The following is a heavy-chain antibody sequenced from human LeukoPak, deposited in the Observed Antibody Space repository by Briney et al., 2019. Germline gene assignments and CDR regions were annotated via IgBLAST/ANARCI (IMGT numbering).Heavy chain of an antibody. CDR3: ASSGVYYDSSGYYEY. J-gene: IGHJ4*02. Sequence: KPGGSLRLSCAASGFTFSSYSMNWVRQAPWKGLEWVSSISSSSSYIYYADSVKGRFTISRDNAKNSLYLQMNSLRAEDTAVYYCASSGVYYDSSGYYEYWGQGTLVTVSS. CDR2: ISSSSSYI. D-gene: IGHD3-22*01. V-gene: IGHV3-21*01. CDR1: GFTFSSYS.